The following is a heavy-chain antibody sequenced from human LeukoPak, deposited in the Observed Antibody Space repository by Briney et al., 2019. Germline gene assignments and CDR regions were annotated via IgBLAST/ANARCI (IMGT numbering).Heavy chain of an antibody. V-gene: IGHV3-21*01. CDR1: GFTFGPYR. Sequence: AGGPLGLSCEASGFTFGPYRMTWVRKAPGKGLEGASSISSSSSYIYYADSVKGRFTISRDNAKNSLYLQMNSLRADDTAVYYCARALVVAVTAHDSWGQGTLVTVSS. D-gene: IGHD2-15*01. CDR2: ISSSSSYI. CDR3: ARALVVAVTAHDS. J-gene: IGHJ4*02.